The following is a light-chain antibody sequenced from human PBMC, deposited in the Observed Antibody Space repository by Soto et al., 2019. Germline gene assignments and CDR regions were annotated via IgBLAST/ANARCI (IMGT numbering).Light chain of an antibody. J-gene: IGKJ4*01. V-gene: IGKV1-5*01. Sequence: EIQMTQSTSTMSASVGDRFTSTGVASQSISSWLAWYQQKPGKANKLLIYDASSLESGVTSRFSGSGSGTEFTLTISSLQPDDFATYYCQQYNSYWLTVGGGTQVDIK. CDR2: DAS. CDR1: QSISSW. CDR3: QQYNSYWLT.